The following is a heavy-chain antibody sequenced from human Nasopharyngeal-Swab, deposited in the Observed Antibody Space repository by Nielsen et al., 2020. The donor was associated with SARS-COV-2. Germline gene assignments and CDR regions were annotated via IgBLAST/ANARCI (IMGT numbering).Heavy chain of an antibody. D-gene: IGHD3-10*01. CDR2: MNPNSGNT. CDR3: ARDRVLLWFRETKGYYYYGMDV. V-gene: IGHV1-8*01. J-gene: IGHJ6*02. Sequence: WVRQAPGQGLEWTGWMNPNSGNTGYAQKFQGRVTMTRDTSTSTVYMELSSLRSEDTAVYYCARDRVLLWFRETKGYYYYGMDVWGQGTTVTVSS.